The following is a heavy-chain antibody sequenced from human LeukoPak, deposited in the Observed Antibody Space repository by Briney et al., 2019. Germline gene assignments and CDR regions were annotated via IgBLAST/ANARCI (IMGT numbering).Heavy chain of an antibody. CDR2: IRYDGSDP. V-gene: IGHV3-30*02. CDR1: GFVFSDYG. Sequence: PGGSLRLSCATSGFVFSDYGIHWVRQAPGKGLEWVAFIRYDGSDPNYPDSVKGRFTISRDNSKNMVQLQMNSLRVEDTAVYYCAKSQLRGFSTGWPLDSWGQGTLVTVSS. D-gene: IGHD6-19*01. J-gene: IGHJ4*02. CDR3: AKSQLRGFSTGWPLDS.